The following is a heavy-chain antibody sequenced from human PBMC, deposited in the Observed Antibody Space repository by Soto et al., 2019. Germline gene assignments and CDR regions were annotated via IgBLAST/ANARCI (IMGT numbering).Heavy chain of an antibody. CDR2: ISYDGSNK. Sequence: GGSLRLSYTASGFTFSSYGMHWVRQAPGKGLEWVAVISYDGSNKYYADSVKGRFTISRDNSKNTLYLQMNSLRAEDTAVYYWAVDLDSSSSGLYYYYYCIDFLGNGTTVTV. CDR3: AVDLDSSSSGLYYYYYCIDF. D-gene: IGHD6-6*01. V-gene: IGHV3-30*03. J-gene: IGHJ6*04. CDR1: GFTFSSYG.